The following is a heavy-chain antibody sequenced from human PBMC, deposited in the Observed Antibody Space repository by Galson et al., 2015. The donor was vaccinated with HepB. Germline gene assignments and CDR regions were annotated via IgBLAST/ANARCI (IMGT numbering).Heavy chain of an antibody. V-gene: IGHV3-30*04. CDR2: ISYDGSNK. J-gene: IGHJ4*02. CDR1: GFTFSSYA. CDR3: AKERYYGSSGYYQDY. D-gene: IGHD3-22*01. Sequence: SLRLSCAASGFTFSSYAMHWVRQAPGKGLEWVAVISYDGSNKYYADSVKGRFTISRDNSKNTLYLQMNSLRAEDTAVYYCAKERYYGSSGYYQDYWGQGTLVTVSS.